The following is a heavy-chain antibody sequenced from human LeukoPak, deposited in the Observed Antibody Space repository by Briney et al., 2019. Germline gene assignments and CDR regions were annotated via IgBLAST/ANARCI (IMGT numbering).Heavy chain of an antibody. D-gene: IGHD3-22*01. J-gene: IGHJ3*02. Sequence: PSGGSLRLSCAASGFTFSSYGMHWVRQAPGKGLEWVAVISYDGSNKYYADSVKGRFTISRDNSKNTLYLQMNSLRAEDTAVYYCAKTGYYESSGYYSGSDAFDIWGQGTMVTVSS. CDR2: ISYDGSNK. V-gene: IGHV3-30*18. CDR3: AKTGYYESSGYYSGSDAFDI. CDR1: GFTFSSYG.